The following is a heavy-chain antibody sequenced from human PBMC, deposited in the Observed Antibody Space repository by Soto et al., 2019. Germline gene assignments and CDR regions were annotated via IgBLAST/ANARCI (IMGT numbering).Heavy chain of an antibody. J-gene: IGHJ6*02. Sequence: QVQLVQSGGEVKKPGASVKLSCTASGYTFTSYGISWVRQAPGQGLEWMGWISAYNGKTKYAQNVQGRVTMTTDTSTRTAYMDLRSLRSDDTAVYYCARGGDVNACHGMDVWGQGTTVTVSS. CDR2: ISAYNGKT. CDR3: ARGGDVNACHGMDV. V-gene: IGHV1-18*01. CDR1: GYTFTSYG. D-gene: IGHD5-12*01.